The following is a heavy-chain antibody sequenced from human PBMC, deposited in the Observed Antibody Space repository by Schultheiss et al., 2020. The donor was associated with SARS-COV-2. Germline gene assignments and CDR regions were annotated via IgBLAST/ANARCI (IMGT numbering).Heavy chain of an antibody. D-gene: IGHD3-22*01. CDR3: ARGWVYDSSGYYYY. Sequence: SQTLSLTCAVSGGSISSGGYSWSWIRQPPGKGLEWIGDIYYSGSAYYNPSLRSRVAMSVDTSKNQFSLKLSSVTAADTAVYYCARGWVYDSSGYYYYWGQGTLVTVSS. CDR2: IYYSGSA. J-gene: IGHJ4*02. CDR1: GGSISSGGYS. V-gene: IGHV4-30-4*07.